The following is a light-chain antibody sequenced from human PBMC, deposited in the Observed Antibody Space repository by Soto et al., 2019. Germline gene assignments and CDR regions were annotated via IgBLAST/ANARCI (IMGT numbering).Light chain of an antibody. V-gene: IGKV1-12*02. CDR1: QGISHW. CDR2: EAS. CDR3: QQANSFPWT. J-gene: IGKJ1*01. Sequence: DIQMTQAPASVSASVGDRVTITCRASQGISHWLAWYQQKPGNAPKPLIYEASSLERGVSARFSGSGSGTDFTLTISSLQPEDFATYYCQQANSFPWTFGQGTNV.